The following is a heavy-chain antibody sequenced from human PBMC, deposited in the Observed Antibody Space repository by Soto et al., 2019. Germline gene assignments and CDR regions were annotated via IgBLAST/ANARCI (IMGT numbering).Heavy chain of an antibody. CDR1: GFTFSDYG. V-gene: IGHV3-33*01. CDR2: IWSDGNKK. CDR3: ARGLHSLFDY. D-gene: IGHD2-21*01. Sequence: QVQLVESGGGVVQPGRSLRLSCTASGFTFSDYGMHWVRQAPGKGLEWVAVIWSDGNKKYYADSVKGRFTISRDNSKNTLYVQMTSLRAEDTAVYYCARGLHSLFDYWGQGALVNVSS. J-gene: IGHJ4*02.